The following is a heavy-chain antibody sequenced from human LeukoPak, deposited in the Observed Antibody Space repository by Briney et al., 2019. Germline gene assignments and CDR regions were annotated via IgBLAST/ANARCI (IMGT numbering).Heavy chain of an antibody. CDR1: GGSISSNNW. Sequence: SETLSLTCAVSGGSISSNNWWGWVRQPPGKDLEWIGEIYHSGSPNYNPSLKSRVTISVDKSRNHFSLNLSSVTAADTAVYYCARVNINNWHSCVYWGQGTLVTVSS. V-gene: IGHV4-4*02. CDR2: IYHSGSP. J-gene: IGHJ4*02. D-gene: IGHD1-1*01. CDR3: ARVNINNWHSCVY.